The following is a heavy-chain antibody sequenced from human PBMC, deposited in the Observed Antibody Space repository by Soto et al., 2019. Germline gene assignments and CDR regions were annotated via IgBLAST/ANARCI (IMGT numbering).Heavy chain of an antibody. D-gene: IGHD3-3*01. J-gene: IGHJ6*02. V-gene: IGHV4-31*03. CDR2: IYYSGST. Sequence: PSETLALTCTVSGGSISSGGDYWSWIRQHPGKGLEWIGYIYYSGSTYYNPSLKSRVTISVDTSKNQFSLKLSSVTAADTAVYYCARVPYYDFWSGYPQDYYYYGMDVWGQGTTVTVSS. CDR1: GGSISSGGDY. CDR3: ARVPYYDFWSGYPQDYYYYGMDV.